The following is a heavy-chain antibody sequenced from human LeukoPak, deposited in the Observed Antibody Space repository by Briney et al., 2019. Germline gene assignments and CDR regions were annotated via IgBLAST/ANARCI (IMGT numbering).Heavy chain of an antibody. CDR1: GHSISSYY. D-gene: IGHD3-10*01. V-gene: IGHV4-59*12. CDR2: IYYSGST. Sequence: PSETLSLTCTVSGHSISSYYWSWIRQPPGKGLEWIGFIYYSGSTNYNPSLKSRVTISVDTSKNQFSLKLNSVTAADTAVYYCARGGDRSFDYWGQGTLVTVSS. J-gene: IGHJ4*02. CDR3: ARGGDRSFDY.